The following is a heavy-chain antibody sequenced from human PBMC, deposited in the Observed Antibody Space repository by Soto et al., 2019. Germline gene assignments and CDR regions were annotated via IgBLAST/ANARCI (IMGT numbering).Heavy chain of an antibody. CDR2: IYYSGST. CDR3: ASPTKGYYYDSSGYPRDKYYFDY. CDR1: GGSISSSSYY. J-gene: IGHJ4*02. D-gene: IGHD3-22*01. V-gene: IGHV4-39*01. Sequence: ETLSLTCTVSGGSISSSSYYWGWIRQPPGKGLEWIGSIYYSGSTYYNPSLKSRVTISVDTSKNQFSLKLSSVTAADTAVYYCASPTKGYYYDSSGYPRDKYYFDYWGQGTLVTVSS.